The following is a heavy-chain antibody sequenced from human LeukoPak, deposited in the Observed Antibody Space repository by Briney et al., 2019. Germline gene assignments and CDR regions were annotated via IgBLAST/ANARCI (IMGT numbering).Heavy chain of an antibody. D-gene: IGHD2-15*01. V-gene: IGHV3-23*01. CDR3: AKGRYCSGGSCYSPWYFDY. J-gene: IGHJ4*02. CDR2: ISGSGSST. Sequence: GGSLRLSCAASGFTLSNYAMNWVRQAPGKGLEWVSAISGSGSSTYYADSVKGRFTISRDNSKNTLYLQMNSLRAEDTAVYYCAKGRYCSGGSCYSPWYFDYWGQGTLVTVSS. CDR1: GFTLSNYA.